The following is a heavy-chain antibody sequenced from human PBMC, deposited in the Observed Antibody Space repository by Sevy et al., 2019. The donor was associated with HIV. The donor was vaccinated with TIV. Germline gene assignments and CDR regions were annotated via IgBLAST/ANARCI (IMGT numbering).Heavy chain of an antibody. CDR1: GFTFNSYS. CDR3: ARGENWNYAKY. J-gene: IGHJ4*02. Sequence: GGSLRLSCAASGFTFNSYSINWVRQAPGKGLEWVSYISGLSNYIYYADSLKGRFTISRDNAKDSVYLQMNSLRVEDTAVYYCARGENWNYAKYWGQGILVTVSS. V-gene: IGHV3-21*01. CDR2: ISGLSNYI. D-gene: IGHD1-7*01.